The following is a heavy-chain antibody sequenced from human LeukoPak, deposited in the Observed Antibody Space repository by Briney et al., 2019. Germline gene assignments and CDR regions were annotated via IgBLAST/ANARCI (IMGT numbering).Heavy chain of an antibody. CDR3: ARADRLGAALLASFDY. J-gene: IGHJ4*02. CDR2: ISSSSSYI. D-gene: IGHD3-16*01. CDR1: GFTFSSYS. V-gene: IGHV3-21*01. Sequence: GGSLRLSCAASGFTFSSYSMNWVRHAPGKGLEWVSSISSSSSYIYYADSVKGRFTISRDNAKNSLYLQMNSLRAEDTAVYYCARADRLGAALLASFDYWGQGTLVTVSS.